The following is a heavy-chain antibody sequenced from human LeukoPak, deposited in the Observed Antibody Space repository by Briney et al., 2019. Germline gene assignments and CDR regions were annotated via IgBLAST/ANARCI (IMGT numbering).Heavy chain of an antibody. D-gene: IGHD1-26*01. CDR2: IYYSGST. V-gene: IGHV4-39*01. CDR3: ASPRREVPTTPEYFQH. J-gene: IGHJ1*01. Sequence: PSETLSLTCTVSGGSISSSSYYWGWIRQPPGKGLEWIGSIYYSGSTYYNPSLKSRVTISGDTSKNQFSLKVRSVTAADAAVYYCASPRREVPTTPEYFQHWGQGTLVTVSS. CDR1: GGSISSSSYY.